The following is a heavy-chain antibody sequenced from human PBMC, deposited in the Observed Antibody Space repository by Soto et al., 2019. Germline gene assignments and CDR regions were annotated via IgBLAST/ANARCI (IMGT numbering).Heavy chain of an antibody. V-gene: IGHV1-2*02. J-gene: IGHJ4*02. CDR2: INPNSGGT. CDR3: ARDLGFWSGYSIDY. Sequence: ASVKVSCKASGYTFTVYYMHWVRQAPGQGLEWMGWINPNSGGTNYAQKFQGRVTMTRDTSISTAYMELSRLRSDDTAVYYCARDLGFWSGYSIDYWGQGTLVTPSS. D-gene: IGHD3-3*01. CDR1: GYTFTVYY.